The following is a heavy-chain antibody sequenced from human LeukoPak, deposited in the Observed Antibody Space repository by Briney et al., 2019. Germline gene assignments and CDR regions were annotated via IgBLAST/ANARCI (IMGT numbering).Heavy chain of an antibody. D-gene: IGHD6-19*01. CDR1: GGSINNRTYY. V-gene: IGHV4-39*01. J-gene: IGHJ5*02. CDR3: ARVGKQWLALRGWFDP. CDR2: IHYSGST. Sequence: SETLSLTCTVSGGSINNRTYYWGWIRQPPGKGLEWIGNIHYSGSTYYNPSLKSRVTISVDTSKNQFSLKLSSVTAADTAVYYCARVGKQWLALRGWFDPWGQGTLVTVSS.